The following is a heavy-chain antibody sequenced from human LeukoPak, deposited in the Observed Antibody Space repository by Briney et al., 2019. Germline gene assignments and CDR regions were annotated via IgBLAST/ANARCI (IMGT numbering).Heavy chain of an antibody. CDR3: ARLLYSSRLFDY. Sequence: GGSLRLSCAASGFTFSSYTMNWVRQAPGKGLEWVSSISSSSGYIYYADSVKGRFTISRDNAKNSLYLQMNSLTAEDTAVYYCARLLYSSRLFDYWGQGTLVTVSS. J-gene: IGHJ4*02. CDR1: GFTFSSYT. CDR2: ISSSSGYI. D-gene: IGHD6-13*01. V-gene: IGHV3-21*01.